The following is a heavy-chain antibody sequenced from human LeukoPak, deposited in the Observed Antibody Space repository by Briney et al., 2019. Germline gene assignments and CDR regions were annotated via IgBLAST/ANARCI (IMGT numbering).Heavy chain of an antibody. CDR3: ARGDRGYFDY. J-gene: IGHJ4*02. CDR2: LYDDGST. D-gene: IGHD1-26*01. Sequence: GGSLRLSCAASGFTVSSNYMSWVRQAPGKGLDWVSVLYDDGSTYYADSVKGRFTISRDNSKNTLYLQMNSLRAEDTAVYYCARGDRGYFDYWGQGTLVTVSS. CDR1: GFTVSSNY. V-gene: IGHV3-53*01.